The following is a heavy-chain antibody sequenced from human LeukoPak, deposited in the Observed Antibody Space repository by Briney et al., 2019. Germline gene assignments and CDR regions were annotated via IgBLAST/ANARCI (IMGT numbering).Heavy chain of an antibody. CDR3: ARGAGRRGYSGYDPPGKGVDI. D-gene: IGHD5-12*01. V-gene: IGHV3-33*01. CDR1: GFTFSSYG. CDR2: IWYDGSNK. J-gene: IGHJ3*02. Sequence: GGSLRLSCAASGFTFSSYGMHWVRQAPGKGLEWVAVIWYDGSNKYYADSVKGRFTISRDNSKNTLYLQMNSLRAEDTAVYYCARGAGRRGYSGYDPPGKGVDIWGQGTMVTVSS.